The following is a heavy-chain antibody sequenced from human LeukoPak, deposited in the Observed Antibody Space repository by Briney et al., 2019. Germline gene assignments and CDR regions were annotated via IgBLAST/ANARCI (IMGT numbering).Heavy chain of an antibody. CDR2: ISSSSSYI. CDR3: AREGVGSRGNAFDI. Sequence: KPGGSLRLSCAASGFTFSSYSMNWVRQAPGKGLEWVSSISSSSSYIYYADSVKGRFTISRDNAKNSLYLQMNSLRAEDTAVYYCAREGVGSRGNAFDIWGRGTMVTVSS. J-gene: IGHJ3*02. V-gene: IGHV3-21*01. D-gene: IGHD3-16*01. CDR1: GFTFSSYS.